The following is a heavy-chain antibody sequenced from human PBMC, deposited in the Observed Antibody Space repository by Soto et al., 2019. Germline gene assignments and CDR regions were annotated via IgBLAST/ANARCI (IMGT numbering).Heavy chain of an antibody. CDR2: ISASRNDGIT. Sequence: GGSLRLSCAPSGFSFSNYAMNWVRQAQGKGLELVSFISASRNDGITKYVDSVKGRFTISRDNSKNTLYLQMSSLRAEDTAVYYCVKDPTDYGDNCWGQGTLVTVSS. D-gene: IGHD4-17*01. V-gene: IGHV3-23*01. J-gene: IGHJ4*02. CDR3: VKDPTDYGDNC. CDR1: GFSFSNYA.